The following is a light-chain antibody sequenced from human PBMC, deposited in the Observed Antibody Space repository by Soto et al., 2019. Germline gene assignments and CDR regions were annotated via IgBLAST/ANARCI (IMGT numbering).Light chain of an antibody. CDR3: QHSYSTPLG. Sequence: DIQMTQSPSSLSASVGDRVTITCRASQSISSYLNWYQQKPGKAPKLLIYAASSLQSGVPSRFSGSGSGTDFTLTISSLQPEDFATYYCQHSYSTPLGFGQGTRLEIK. V-gene: IGKV1-39*01. J-gene: IGKJ5*01. CDR1: QSISSY. CDR2: AAS.